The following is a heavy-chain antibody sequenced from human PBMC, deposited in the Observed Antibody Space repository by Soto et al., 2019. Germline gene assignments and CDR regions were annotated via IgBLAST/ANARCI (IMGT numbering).Heavy chain of an antibody. V-gene: IGHV3-21*01. CDR3: ARDLLWSGYNFACY. CDR2: ISSSSSYI. Sequence: GGSLRLSCAASGFTFSSYSMNWVRQAPGKGLEWVSSISSSSSYIYYADSVKGRFTISRDNAKNSLYLQMNSLRAEDTAVYYCARDLLWSGYNFACYWGQGTLVTVSS. D-gene: IGHD3-3*01. CDR1: GFTFSSYS. J-gene: IGHJ4*02.